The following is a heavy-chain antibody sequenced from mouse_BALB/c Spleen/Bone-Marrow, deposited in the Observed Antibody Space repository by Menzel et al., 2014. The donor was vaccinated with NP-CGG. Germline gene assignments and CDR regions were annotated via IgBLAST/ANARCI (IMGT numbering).Heavy chain of an antibody. Sequence: QRTGQGLELILEINPSNSRTNYHEKFKSMATLTVDKSCSTAYRQLSSLTSEDSAVFYCARLIYGSSYIVDCCSQGTSVTVSS. CDR3: ARLIYGSSYIVDC. CDR2: INPSNSRT. D-gene: IGHD1-1*01. J-gene: IGHJ4*01. V-gene: IGHV1S81*02.